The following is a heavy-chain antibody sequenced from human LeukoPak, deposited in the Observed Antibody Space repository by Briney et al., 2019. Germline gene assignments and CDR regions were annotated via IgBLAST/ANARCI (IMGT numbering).Heavy chain of an antibody. D-gene: IGHD3-16*02. CDR3: ARHVHDYIWGSYRHGRYDY. V-gene: IGHV4-39*01. CDR1: GGSISSSSYY. J-gene: IGHJ4*02. Sequence: SETLSLTCTVSGGSISSSSYYWGWIRQPPGKGLEWIGGIYYSGSTYYNPSLKSRVTISVDTSKNQFSLKLSSVTAADTAVYYCARHVHDYIWGSYRHGRYDYWGQGTLVTVSS. CDR2: IYYSGST.